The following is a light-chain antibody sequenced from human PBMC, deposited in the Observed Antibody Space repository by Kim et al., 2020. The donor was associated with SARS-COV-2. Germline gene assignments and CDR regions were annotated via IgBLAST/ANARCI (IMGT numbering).Light chain of an antibody. CDR2: EDT. CDR3: QAWDSSTGV. J-gene: IGLJ2*01. V-gene: IGLV3-1*01. CDR1: NLVWKN. Sequence: SYELTQPPSVSVSPGQTASISCSGDNLVWKNVSWYQQKPGQPPVMIIFEDTKRPSGIPERFSGSSSGNTATLTISGAQAVDEGDYYCQAWDSSTGVFGGGTQLTVL.